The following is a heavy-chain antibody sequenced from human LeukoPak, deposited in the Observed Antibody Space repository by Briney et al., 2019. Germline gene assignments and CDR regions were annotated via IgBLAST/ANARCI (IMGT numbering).Heavy chain of an antibody. CDR2: TYYRSKWYN. V-gene: IGHV6-1*01. D-gene: IGHD5-12*01. Sequence: SQTLSLTCAISGDSVSSNSAAWNWIRQSPSRGLEWLGRTYYRSKWYNGYAVSVKSRVTINPDTSKNQFSLQLNSVTPVDTAVYYCARVFSSAYDTSFDYWGQGTLVTVSS. CDR1: GDSVSSNSAA. CDR3: ARVFSSAYDTSFDY. J-gene: IGHJ4*02.